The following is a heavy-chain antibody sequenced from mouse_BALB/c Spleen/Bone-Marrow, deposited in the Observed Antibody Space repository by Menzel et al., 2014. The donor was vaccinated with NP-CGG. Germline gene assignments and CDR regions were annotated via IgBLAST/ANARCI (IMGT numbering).Heavy chain of an antibody. D-gene: IGHD2-2*01. J-gene: IGHJ1*01. Sequence: VHLQQPGPELVKPGASVKMSRKASGYTFTSYVMHWVKQKPGQGLEWIGNINPYNDGTKYNEKFKGKATLTSDKSSSTAFMELSSLTSEDSAVYYCARSLYGYDWYFDVWGAGTTVTVSS. V-gene: IGHV1-14*01. CDR1: GYTFTSYV. CDR2: INPYNDGT. CDR3: ARSLYGYDWYFDV.